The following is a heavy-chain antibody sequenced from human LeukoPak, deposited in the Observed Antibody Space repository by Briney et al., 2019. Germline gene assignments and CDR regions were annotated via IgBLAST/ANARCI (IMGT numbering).Heavy chain of an antibody. J-gene: IGHJ4*02. CDR3: AKVTYGSGTYGAFDS. CDR1: GFTFISYG. V-gene: IGHV3-23*01. D-gene: IGHD3-10*01. Sequence: GGSLRLSCAASGFTFISYGMSWVRQAPGKGLEWVSAISGSGGGTSHADSVKGRFTISRDNSKNTLYLQMNSLRAEDTAVYYCAKVTYGSGTYGAFDSWGQGTLVTVSS. CDR2: ISGSGGGT.